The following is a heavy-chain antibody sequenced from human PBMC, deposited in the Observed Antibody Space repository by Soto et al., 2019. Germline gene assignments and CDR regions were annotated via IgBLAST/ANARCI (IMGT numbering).Heavy chain of an antibody. CDR2: ISAYNGNT. Sequence: ASVKVSSKASGYTFTSYGISWVRQAHGQGLEWMGWISAYNGNTNYAQKLQGRVTMTKDTSTSTDYMELRSLRSDDTAVYYCAIVALIYYLILTGRGDYYYGMDVWGQGTTDPAP. CDR3: AIVALIYYLILTGRGDYYYGMDV. CDR1: GYTFTSYG. J-gene: IGHJ6*02. V-gene: IGHV1-18*01. D-gene: IGHD3-9*01.